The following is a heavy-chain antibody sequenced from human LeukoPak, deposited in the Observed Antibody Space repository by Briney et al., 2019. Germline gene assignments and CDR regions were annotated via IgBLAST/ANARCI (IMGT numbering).Heavy chain of an antibody. CDR3: ARQVSDYYDSSGYYYYYYYMDV. J-gene: IGHJ6*03. CDR2: IYPGDSDT. V-gene: IGHV5-51*01. Sequence: GESVKISCKGSGYSFTSYWIGWVRQMPGKGLEWMGIIYPGDSDTRYSPSFQGQVTISADKSISTAYLQWSSLKASDTAMYYCARQVSDYYDSSGYYYYYYYMDVWGKGTTVTVSS. CDR1: GYSFTSYW. D-gene: IGHD3-22*01.